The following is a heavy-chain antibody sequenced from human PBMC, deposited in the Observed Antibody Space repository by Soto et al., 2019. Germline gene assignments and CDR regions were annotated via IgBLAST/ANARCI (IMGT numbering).Heavy chain of an antibody. J-gene: IGHJ6*02. CDR2: IYPGDSDT. D-gene: IGHD4-4*01. V-gene: IGHV5-51*01. CDR3: ARHLSKFRYYCYAMDV. Sequence: PGESLKISCKGSGYTFTDYWIGWVRQLPGKGLEWMGIIYPGDSDTRYSPSFQGHVTITVDKSTSTAYLQWNTLKASDTAMYYCARHLSKFRYYCYAMDVSCQGTSVTVS. CDR1: GYTFTDYW.